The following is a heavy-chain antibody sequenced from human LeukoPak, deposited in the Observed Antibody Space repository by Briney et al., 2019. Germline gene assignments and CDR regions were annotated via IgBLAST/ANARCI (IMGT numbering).Heavy chain of an antibody. J-gene: IGHJ4*02. V-gene: IGHV4-39*07. CDR2: IYYSGST. CDR1: GGSISSSSYY. D-gene: IGHD1-20*01. CDR3: ASPSHGVTGTTDY. Sequence: PSETLSLTCTVSGGSISSSSYYWGWIRQPPGKGLEWIGSIYYSGSTYYNPSLKSRVTISVDTSKNQFSLKLSSVTAADTAVYYCASPSHGVTGTTDYWGQGTLVTVSS.